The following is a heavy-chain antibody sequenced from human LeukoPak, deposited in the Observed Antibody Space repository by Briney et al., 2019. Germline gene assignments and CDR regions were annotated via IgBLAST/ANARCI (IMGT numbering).Heavy chain of an antibody. D-gene: IGHD6-13*01. Sequence: PSETLFLTCTVSGGSISSGDYYWSWIRQPPGKGLEWVSAISGSGGSTYYADSVKGRFTISRDNSKNTLYLQMNSLRAEDTAVYYCAKSILGQQLVADLDYWGQGTLVTVSS. CDR2: ISGSGGST. CDR1: GGSISSGDYY. V-gene: IGHV3-23*01. CDR3: AKSILGQQLVADLDY. J-gene: IGHJ4*02.